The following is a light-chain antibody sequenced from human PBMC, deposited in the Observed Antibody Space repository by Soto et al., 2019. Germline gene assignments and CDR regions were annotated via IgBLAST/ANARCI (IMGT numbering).Light chain of an antibody. CDR3: SSYTRSSTYV. Sequence: QSALTQPASVSGSPGHSIAISCIGSSSDVGGYNYVSWHQQHPGKARKVVFYDVSNRPSGVSDRFSGSNSGNTASLTISGRQAEDEADYYCSSYTRSSTYVFGTGTKLTVL. CDR2: DVS. J-gene: IGLJ1*01. CDR1: SSDVGGYNY. V-gene: IGLV2-14*01.